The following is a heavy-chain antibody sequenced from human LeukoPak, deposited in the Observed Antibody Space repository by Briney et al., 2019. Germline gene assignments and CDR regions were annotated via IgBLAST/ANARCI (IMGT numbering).Heavy chain of an antibody. CDR2: INPSSGDT. D-gene: IGHD2-15*01. Sequence: ASVKVSCKASGYTFIDYYIHWVRQAPGQGLEWMGWINPSSGDTNYAQKFQGRVTMTRDTSISTAYMELSRLTSDDTAVYYCATLGYCSGGSCSQGDYWGQGTLVTVSS. CDR1: GYTFIDYY. CDR3: ATLGYCSGGSCSQGDY. V-gene: IGHV1-2*02. J-gene: IGHJ4*02.